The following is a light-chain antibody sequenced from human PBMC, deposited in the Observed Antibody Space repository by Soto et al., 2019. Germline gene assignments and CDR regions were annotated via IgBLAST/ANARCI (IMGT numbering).Light chain of an antibody. CDR1: SSNIGSNY. V-gene: IGLV1-47*01. J-gene: IGLJ1*01. CDR2: RNN. Sequence: QSVLPQPPSASGSPGPRVTISCSGSSSNIGSNYVYWYQQLPGTAPKLRIYRNNQRPSGVPDRFSGSKSGTSASLAISGLPSEDEADYYCAAWDDSLSGYYVFGTGTKLTV. CDR3: AAWDDSLSGYYV.